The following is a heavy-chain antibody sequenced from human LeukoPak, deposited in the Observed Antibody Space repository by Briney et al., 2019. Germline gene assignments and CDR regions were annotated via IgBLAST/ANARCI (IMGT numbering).Heavy chain of an antibody. CDR3: ARDCSGYSEIYYFDY. CDR2: ISSSSSYI. V-gene: IGHV3-21*01. Sequence: GGSLRLSCAASGFTFGSYSMNWVRQAPGKGLEWVSSISSSSSYIYYADSVKGRFTISRDNAKNSLYLQMNSLRAEDTAVYYCARDCSGYSEIYYFDYWGQGTLVTVSS. CDR1: GFTFGSYS. J-gene: IGHJ4*02. D-gene: IGHD5-24*01.